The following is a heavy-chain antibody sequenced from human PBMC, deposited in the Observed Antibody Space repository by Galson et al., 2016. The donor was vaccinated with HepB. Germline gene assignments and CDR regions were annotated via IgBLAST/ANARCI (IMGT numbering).Heavy chain of an antibody. Sequence: SLRLSCAASGFTFDDHAMHWVRQVPGKGLEWVAGISWNRGDIGYADSVQGRVTISRDNVKRSLYLQLSSLRIEDTALYHGVQSTGSYRGYFDFWGQGTPVTFS. J-gene: IGHJ4*02. CDR2: ISWNRGDI. CDR3: VQSTGSYRGYFDF. CDR1: GFTFDDHA. V-gene: IGHV3-9*01. D-gene: IGHD1-26*01.